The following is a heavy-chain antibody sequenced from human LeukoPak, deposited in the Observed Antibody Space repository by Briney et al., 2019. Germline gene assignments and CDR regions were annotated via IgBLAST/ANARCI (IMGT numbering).Heavy chain of an antibody. J-gene: IGHJ4*02. CDR2: INWNGGST. CDR3: ARDHGY. CDR1: GFNFADFG. Sequence: GGSLRPSCAASGFNFADFGLSWVRQPPGKGLEWGSGINWNGGSTGYADSVKGRFTISRDNAKNSLYLQMNSLRAEDTALYYCARDHGYWGQGTLVTVSP. V-gene: IGHV3-20*04.